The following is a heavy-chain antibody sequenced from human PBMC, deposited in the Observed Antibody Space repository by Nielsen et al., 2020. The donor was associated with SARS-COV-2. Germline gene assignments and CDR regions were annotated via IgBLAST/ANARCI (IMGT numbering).Heavy chain of an antibody. CDR2: ISYDGSNK. D-gene: IGHD3-3*01. CDR3: AKDNQEYYDFWSGYYNYFDY. CDR1: GFTFSSYG. V-gene: IGHV3-30*18. Sequence: GESLKISCAASGFTFSSYGMHWVRQAPGKGLEWVAVISYDGSNKYYADSVKGRFTISRDNSKNTLYLQMNSLRAEDTAVYYCAKDNQEYYDFWSGYYNYFDYWGQGTLVTVSS. J-gene: IGHJ4*02.